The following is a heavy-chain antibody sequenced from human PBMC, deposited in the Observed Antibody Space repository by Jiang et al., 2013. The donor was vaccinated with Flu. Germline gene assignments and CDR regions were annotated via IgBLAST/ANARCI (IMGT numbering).Heavy chain of an antibody. V-gene: IGHV4-39*07. J-gene: IGHJ3*02. CDR3: ARRVRREAAFDI. CDR1: GGSISSSDYY. Sequence: GSGLVKPSETLSLTCTVSGGSISSSDYYWGWIRQPPGKGLEWIGSIFYSGTTYYNSSLKSRVTISVDTSKNEFSLKLSSVTAADTAIYYCARRVRREAAFDIWGPRGQCSPSLQ. CDR2: IFYSGTT. D-gene: IGHD1-14*01.